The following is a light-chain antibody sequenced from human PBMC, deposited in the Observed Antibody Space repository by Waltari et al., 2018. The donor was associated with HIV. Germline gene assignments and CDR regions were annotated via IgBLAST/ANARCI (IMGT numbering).Light chain of an antibody. V-gene: IGLV1-40*01. CDR3: QSHDSSLSGYV. J-gene: IGLJ1*01. CDR1: SSNIGAGYH. CDR2: GNS. Sequence: QSVLTQPPSVSGAPGQRVTISCTGSSSNIGAGYHVHWYQQHPGTAPKLLIYGNSNRPSGVPDRFSGFKSGTSASLAITGLQAEDEADYYCQSHDSSLSGYVFGTGTKVTVL.